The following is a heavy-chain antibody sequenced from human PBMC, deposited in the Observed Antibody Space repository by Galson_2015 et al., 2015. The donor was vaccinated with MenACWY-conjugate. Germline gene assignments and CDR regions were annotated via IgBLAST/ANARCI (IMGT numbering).Heavy chain of an antibody. CDR1: GYTFTSYG. V-gene: IGHV1-18*04. CDR3: ARDQGPIAAAGTVDP. CDR2: ISAYNGNT. J-gene: IGHJ5*02. D-gene: IGHD6-13*01. Sequence: SVKVSCKASGYTFTSYGISWVRQAPGQGLEWMGWISAYNGNTNYAQKLQGRVTMTTDTSTSTAYMELRSLRSDDTAVYYCARDQGPIAAAGTVDPWGQGTLVTVSS.